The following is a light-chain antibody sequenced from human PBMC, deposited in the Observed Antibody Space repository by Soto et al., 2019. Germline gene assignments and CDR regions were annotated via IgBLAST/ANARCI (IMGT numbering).Light chain of an antibody. J-gene: IGKJ1*01. CDR3: QQYGRSPST. V-gene: IGKV3-20*01. CDR2: GAS. CDR1: QSVSSN. Sequence: IKMNQSSSTLDVSHGERATLSCRASQSVSSNLAWYQQKPGQAPRLLIYGASSRATGVPDRFSGGGSGTDFTLTISRLEPEDFGVYYCQQYGRSPSTFGQGCKVDIK.